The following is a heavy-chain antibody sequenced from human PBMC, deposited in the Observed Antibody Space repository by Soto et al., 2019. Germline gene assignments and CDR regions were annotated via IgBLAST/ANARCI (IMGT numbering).Heavy chain of an antibody. J-gene: IGHJ4*02. D-gene: IGHD3-10*01. CDR3: ARDNDYYGSGSFDY. V-gene: IGHV3-30-3*01. CDR2: ISYDGSNK. Sequence: GGSLRLSCAASGFTFSSYAMHWVRQAPGKGLEWVAVISYDGSNKYYADSVKGRFTISRDNSKNTLYLQMNSLRAEDTAVYYCARDNDYYGSGSFDYWGQGTLVTVSS. CDR1: GFTFSSYA.